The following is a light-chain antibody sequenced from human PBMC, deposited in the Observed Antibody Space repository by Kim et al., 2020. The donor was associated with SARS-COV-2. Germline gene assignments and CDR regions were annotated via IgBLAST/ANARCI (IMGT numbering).Light chain of an antibody. V-gene: IGKV3-20*01. Sequence: LSPGDRAPLSCRASPSVSRTSLVWYQQKPGQAPRLLIYGASSRAPGIPDRFSGSGSGTDFTLTISRLEPEDFAVYYCQQYGNSPYTFSQGTKLEI. J-gene: IGKJ2*01. CDR2: GAS. CDR3: QQYGNSPYT. CDR1: PSVSRTS.